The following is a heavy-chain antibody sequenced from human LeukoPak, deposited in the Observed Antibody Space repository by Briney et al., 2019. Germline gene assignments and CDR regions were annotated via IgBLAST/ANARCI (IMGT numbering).Heavy chain of an antibody. CDR2: IIPIFGTA. V-gene: IGHV1-69*13. CDR3: ARGDSSGYYGAFDI. D-gene: IGHD3-22*01. CDR1: GGTFSSYA. Sequence: SVKVSCKASGGTFSSYAISWVRQAPGQGLEWMGGIIPIFGTANYAQKFQGRVTIIADESTSTAYMELSSLRSEDTAVYYCARGDSSGYYGAFDIWGQGTMVTVSS. J-gene: IGHJ3*02.